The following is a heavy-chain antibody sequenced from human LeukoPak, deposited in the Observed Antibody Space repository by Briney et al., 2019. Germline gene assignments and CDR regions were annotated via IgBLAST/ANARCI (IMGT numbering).Heavy chain of an antibody. CDR1: GFTFSSYE. Sequence: GGSLRLSCAASGFTFSSYEMNWVRQAPGKGLEWVSYISSSGSTIYYADSVKGRFTISRDNAKNSLYLQMNSLRAEDTAVYYCATIGRYGSGDYWGQGALVTVSS. V-gene: IGHV3-48*03. CDR2: ISSSGSTI. D-gene: IGHD3-10*01. CDR3: ATIGRYGSGDY. J-gene: IGHJ4*02.